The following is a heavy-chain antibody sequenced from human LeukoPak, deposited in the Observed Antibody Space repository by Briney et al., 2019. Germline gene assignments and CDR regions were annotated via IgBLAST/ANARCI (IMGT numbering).Heavy chain of an antibody. Sequence: SETLSLTCAVSGGSISSSSYYWGWIRQPPGKGLEWIGSVYYRGNTYYNPSLKSRVTTSVDTSKNQFSLKVSSMTAADTAVYYCARGDRKYGDFDRWGQGTLVTVSS. CDR1: GGSISSSSYY. V-gene: IGHV4-39*07. J-gene: IGHJ4*02. CDR3: ARGDRKYGDFDR. CDR2: VYYRGNT. D-gene: IGHD1-14*01.